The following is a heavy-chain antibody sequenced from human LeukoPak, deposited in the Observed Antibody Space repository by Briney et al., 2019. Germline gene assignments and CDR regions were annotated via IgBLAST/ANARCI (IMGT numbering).Heavy chain of an antibody. D-gene: IGHD3-3*01. CDR2: ISGSSSYI. CDR3: ARGYYDFWSGYFETSDYYYMDV. CDR1: GFTFSSYS. V-gene: IGHV3-21*01. Sequence: GGSLRLSCAASGFTFSSYSMNWVRQAPGKGLEWVSSISGSSSYIYYADSVKGRFTISRDNAKNSLYLQMNSLRAEDTAVYYCARGYYDFWSGYFETSDYYYMDVWGKGTTVTVSS. J-gene: IGHJ6*03.